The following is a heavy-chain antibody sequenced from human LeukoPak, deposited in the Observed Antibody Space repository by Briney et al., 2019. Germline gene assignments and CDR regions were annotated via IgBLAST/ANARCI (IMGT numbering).Heavy chain of an antibody. CDR2: IIPIFGTA. Sequence: ASVKVSCKASGGTFSSYAISWVRQAPGQGLEWMGGIIPIFGTANYAQKLQGRVTITTDESTSTAYMELSSLRSEDTAVYYCARGRAESLYYFDYWGQGTLVTVSS. J-gene: IGHJ4*02. V-gene: IGHV1-69*05. CDR1: GGTFSSYA. CDR3: ARGRAESLYYFDY. D-gene: IGHD1-26*01.